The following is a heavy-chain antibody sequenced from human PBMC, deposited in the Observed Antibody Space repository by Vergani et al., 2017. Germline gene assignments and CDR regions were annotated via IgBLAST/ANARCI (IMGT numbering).Heavy chain of an antibody. CDR1: GASITSGRFY. J-gene: IGHJ5*02. V-gene: IGHV4-61*02. D-gene: IGHD3-10*01. Sequence: QVHLHEAGPGLVKPSQTLSLTCTVSGASITSGRFYWSWIRPPAGKGLEWIGRIHASGTKNYNPSLRSRVTLSVATSKNQVSLKMLSMTAADTAVYYCVRESWRSDLRGVYWFDTWGEGTLVSVSS. CDR2: IHASGTK. CDR3: VRESWRSDLRGVYWFDT.